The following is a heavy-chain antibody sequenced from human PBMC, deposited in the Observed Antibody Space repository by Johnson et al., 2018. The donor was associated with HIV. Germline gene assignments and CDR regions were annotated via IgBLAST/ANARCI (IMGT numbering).Heavy chain of an antibody. V-gene: IGHV3-7*03. CDR3: VRQYELYGYAFDL. D-gene: IGHD5-18*01. CDR1: GFTFNNYG. Sequence: VQLVESGGGLVQPGGSLRHSCADSGFTFNNYGLSCVRQAPGKGLEWVANIKEDGTEKYYVDSVKGRFTVSRDNAKNSLYLQMNDLRAEDTAVYDCVRQYELYGYAFDLWGQGTVVTVSS. J-gene: IGHJ3*01. CDR2: IKEDGTEK.